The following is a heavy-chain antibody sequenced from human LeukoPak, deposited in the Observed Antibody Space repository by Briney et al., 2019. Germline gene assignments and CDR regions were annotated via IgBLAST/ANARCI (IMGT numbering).Heavy chain of an antibody. Sequence: SETLSLTCAVYGGSFSGYYWSWIRQPPGKGLEWIGEINHSGSTNYNPPLKSRVTISVDTSKNQFSLKLSSVTAADTAVYYCASLSSSVLSDYWGQGTLVTVSS. CDR3: ASLSSSVLSDY. D-gene: IGHD6-6*01. J-gene: IGHJ4*02. CDR1: GGSFSGYY. V-gene: IGHV4-34*01. CDR2: INHSGST.